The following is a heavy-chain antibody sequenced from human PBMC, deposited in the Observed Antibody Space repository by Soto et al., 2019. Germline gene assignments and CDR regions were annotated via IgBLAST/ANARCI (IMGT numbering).Heavy chain of an antibody. Sequence: SETLPLTFTVSGGSVSTGSYHGSCIRQPPGKGLEWMGYIFFTGSTHYNPSLKNRVTISVDTAKDQLSLTLTSVTAADTEVYYCARDGHGMDVWGQGTTVTVYS. CDR1: GGSVSTGSYH. V-gene: IGHV4-61*01. CDR3: ARDGHGMDV. CDR2: IFFTGST. J-gene: IGHJ6*02.